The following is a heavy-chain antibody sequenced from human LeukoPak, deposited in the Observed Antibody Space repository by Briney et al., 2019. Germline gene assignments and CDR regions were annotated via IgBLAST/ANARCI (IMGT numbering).Heavy chain of an antibody. Sequence: PSETLSLTCTVSSGSISSYYWSWIRQPPGKGLEWIGYIYYSGSTNYNPSLKSRVTISVDTSKNQFSLKLSSVTAADTAVYYCARARGGIAAAGAQIDYWGQGTLVTVSS. V-gene: IGHV4-59*01. CDR3: ARARGGIAAAGAQIDY. CDR2: IYYSGST. CDR1: SGSISSYY. J-gene: IGHJ4*02. D-gene: IGHD6-13*01.